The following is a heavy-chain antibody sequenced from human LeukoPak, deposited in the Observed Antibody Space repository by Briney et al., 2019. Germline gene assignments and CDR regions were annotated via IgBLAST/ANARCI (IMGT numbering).Heavy chain of an antibody. J-gene: IGHJ4*02. D-gene: IGHD6-6*01. Sequence: GGSLRLSCAASGFTLSSYAMSWVRQAPGKGLEWVSAISVSGNTYYADSVKGRFTISRDYSKNTLYLQMNSLRAEDTALYYCAKDGMYSSSSSYYFDYWGPGTLVTVSS. CDR3: AKDGMYSSSSSYYFDY. CDR1: GFTLSSYA. V-gene: IGHV3-23*01. CDR2: ISVSGNT.